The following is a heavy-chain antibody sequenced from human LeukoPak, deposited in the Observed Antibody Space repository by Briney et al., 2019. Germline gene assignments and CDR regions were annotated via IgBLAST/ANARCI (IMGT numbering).Heavy chain of an antibody. V-gene: IGHV4-38-2*02. J-gene: IGHJ4*02. CDR2: IYHSGST. Sequence: SETLSLTCTVSGYSISSGYYWGWIRQPPGKGLEWIGSIYHSGSTYYNPSLKSRVTISVDTSKNQFSLKLSSVTAADTAVYYCARESANRLDYWGQGTLVTVSS. CDR3: ARESANRLDY. CDR1: GYSISSGYY. D-gene: IGHD1-14*01.